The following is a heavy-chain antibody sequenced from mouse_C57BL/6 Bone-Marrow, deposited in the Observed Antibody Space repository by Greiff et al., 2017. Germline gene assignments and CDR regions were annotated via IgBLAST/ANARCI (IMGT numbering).Heavy chain of an antibody. V-gene: IGHV1-9*01. CDR2: ILPGSGST. CDR3: ANKGSMVTPTGAWFAY. Sequence: QVQLQQSGAELMKPGASVKLSCKATGYTFTGYWIEGVKQRPGHGLEWIGEILPGSGSTNYNEKFKGKATFTADTSSNTAYMQLSSLTTEDSAIYYCANKGSMVTPTGAWFAYWGQGTLVTVSA. J-gene: IGHJ3*01. CDR1: GYTFTGYW. D-gene: IGHD2-2*01.